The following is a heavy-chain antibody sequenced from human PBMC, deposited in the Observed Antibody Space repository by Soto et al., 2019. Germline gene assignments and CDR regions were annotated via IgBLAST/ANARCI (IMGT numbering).Heavy chain of an antibody. J-gene: IGHJ5*02. CDR2: IIPIFGTA. CDR1: GGTFSSYA. D-gene: IGHD2-15*01. V-gene: IGHV1-69*13. Sequence: ASVEVSCQASGGTFSSYAISLVRQAPGQRLEWMGGIIPIFGTANYAQKFQGRVTITADESTSTAYMELSSLRSEDTAVYYCARGGCSGGSCYTRSVDWFDPWGQGTLVTVSS. CDR3: ARGGCSGGSCYTRSVDWFDP.